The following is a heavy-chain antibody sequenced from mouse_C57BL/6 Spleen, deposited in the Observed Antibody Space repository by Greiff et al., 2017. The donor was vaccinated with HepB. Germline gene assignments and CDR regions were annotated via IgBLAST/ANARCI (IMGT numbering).Heavy chain of an antibody. CDR1: GFTFSSYA. D-gene: IGHD2-4*01. V-gene: IGHV5-9-1*02. J-gene: IGHJ4*01. Sequence: DVQLVESGEGLVKPGGSLKLSCAASGFTFSSYAMSWVRQTPEKRLEWVAYISSGGDYIYYADTVKGRFTISRDNARNTLYLQMSSLKSEDTAMYYCTREGYDYEDYAMDYWGQGTSVTVSS. CDR3: TREGYDYEDYAMDY. CDR2: ISSGGDYI.